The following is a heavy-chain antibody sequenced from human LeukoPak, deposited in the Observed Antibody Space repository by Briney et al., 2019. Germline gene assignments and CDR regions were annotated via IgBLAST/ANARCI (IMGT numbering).Heavy chain of an antibody. CDR1: GGSISSYY. CDR3: ARRPLWEGFDV. Sequence: SETLSLTCTVSGGSISSYYWSWIRQPPGKGLEWIGYIYYIGGTNYNPSLKSRVTISVDTSKNQFSLKLSSVTAADTAVYYCARRPLWEGFDVWGQGTMVTVSS. J-gene: IGHJ3*01. D-gene: IGHD1-26*01. CDR2: IYYIGGT. V-gene: IGHV4-59*08.